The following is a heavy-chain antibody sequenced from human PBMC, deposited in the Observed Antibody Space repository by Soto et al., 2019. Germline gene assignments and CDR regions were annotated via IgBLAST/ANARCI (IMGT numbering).Heavy chain of an antibody. CDR1: GGTFSSYA. Sequence: QVQLVQSGAEVKKPGSSVKVSCKASGGTFSSYAISWVRQAPGQGLEWMGGIIPIFGTANYAQKFQGRVTITADECTSTAYMELSSLRSEDTAVYYCARDRITMVRGVIGGSYGMDVWGQGTTVTVSS. V-gene: IGHV1-69*12. CDR2: IIPIFGTA. D-gene: IGHD3-10*01. CDR3: ARDRITMVRGVIGGSYGMDV. J-gene: IGHJ6*02.